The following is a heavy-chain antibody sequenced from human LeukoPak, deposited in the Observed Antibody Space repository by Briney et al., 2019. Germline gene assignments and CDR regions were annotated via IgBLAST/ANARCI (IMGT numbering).Heavy chain of an antibody. J-gene: IGHJ5*02. CDR3: ARGGDYYDSSGSWFDP. D-gene: IGHD3-22*01. Sequence: PSETLFLTCAVYGGSFSGYYWSWIRQPPGKGLEWIGEINHSGSTNYNPSLKSRVTISVDTSKNQFSLKLSSVTAADTAVFYCARGGDYYDSSGSWFDPWGQGTLVTVPS. CDR2: INHSGST. CDR1: GGSFSGYY. V-gene: IGHV4-34*01.